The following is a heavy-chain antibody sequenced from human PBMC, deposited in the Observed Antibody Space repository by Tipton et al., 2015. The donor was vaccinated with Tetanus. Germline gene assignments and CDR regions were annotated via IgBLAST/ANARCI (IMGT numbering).Heavy chain of an antibody. CDR1: GYRFSSYW. CDR2: IYPGDSDT. D-gene: IGHD3-3*01. J-gene: IGHJ2*01. Sequence: QLVQSGAEVKEAGESLRISCKASGYRFSSYWIAWVRQMPGKGPEWVGLIYPGDSDTKISPSFRGQVTFSVDKSITTAYLQWSSLKASDTAIYYCARRRSAVLSGSYHYYYDVWGRGTLVTVSS. V-gene: IGHV5-51*01. CDR3: ARRRSAVLSGSYHYYYDV.